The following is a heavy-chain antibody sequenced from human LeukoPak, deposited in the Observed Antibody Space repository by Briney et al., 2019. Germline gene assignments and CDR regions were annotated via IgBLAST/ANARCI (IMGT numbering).Heavy chain of an antibody. V-gene: IGHV1-2*02. D-gene: IGHD3-22*01. J-gene: IGHJ4*02. CDR3: ARVEDSSGLDY. CDR1: GYTFTGYY. CDR2: INPNSGGT. Sequence: ASLKISCKASGYTFTGYYMLWVRQAPGQGIQWMGWINPNSGGTNYAQKFQGRVTMTRDTSISTAYMELSRLRSDDTAVYYCARVEDSSGLDYWGQGTLVTVSS.